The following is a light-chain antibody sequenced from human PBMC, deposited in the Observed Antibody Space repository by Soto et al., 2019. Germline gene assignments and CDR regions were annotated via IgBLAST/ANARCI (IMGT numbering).Light chain of an antibody. V-gene: IGLV1-40*01. CDR3: QSYDSSLRDVV. CDR1: SSNIGAGYD. J-gene: IGLJ2*01. CDR2: GNS. Sequence: HSVLTQPPSVSGAPGQRVTISCTGSSSNIGAGYDVHWYQQLPGTAPKLLIYGNSNRPSGVPDRFSGSKSGTSASLAITGLQAEDEADYYCQSYDSSLRDVVFVGGTQLTVL.